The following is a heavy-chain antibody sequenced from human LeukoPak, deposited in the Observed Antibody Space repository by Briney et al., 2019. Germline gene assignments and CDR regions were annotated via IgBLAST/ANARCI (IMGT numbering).Heavy chain of an antibody. V-gene: IGHV3-21*01. CDR1: GFTFSSYA. CDR2: ISSSSSYI. J-gene: IGHJ4*02. D-gene: IGHD6-6*01. CDR3: ARDSRQLVRGDY. Sequence: KAGGSLRLSCAASGFTFSSYAMSWVRQAPGKGLEWVSSISSSSSYIYYADSVKGRFTISRDNAKNSLYLQMNSLRAEDTAVYYCARDSRQLVRGDYWGQGTLVTVSS.